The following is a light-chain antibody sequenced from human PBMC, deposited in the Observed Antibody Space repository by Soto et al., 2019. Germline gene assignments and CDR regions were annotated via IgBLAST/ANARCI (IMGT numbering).Light chain of an antibody. CDR1: SSDVAFYNH. Sequence: QSALTQPASVSGSPGQSITISCTGTSSDVAFYNHVSWYQRHPGKAPKLLIYEVNNRPSGVSHRFSGSKSGNTASLTISGLQAEDEADYYCSSFASTPTYVFGTGTKATVL. J-gene: IGLJ1*01. V-gene: IGLV2-14*01. CDR3: SSFASTPTYV. CDR2: EVN.